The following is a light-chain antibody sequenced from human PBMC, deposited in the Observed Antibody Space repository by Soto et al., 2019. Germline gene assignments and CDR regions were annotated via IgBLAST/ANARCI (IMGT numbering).Light chain of an antibody. V-gene: IGKV3-15*01. Sequence: EIVMTLSPATLAVSPGERATLSCRASQGVSSNLAWYQQKPGQAPRLLIYDVSTRASDIPARFSGSGSGTEFTLTISSLQSEDFAVYYCQQYTNWPPWTFGQGTKVEIK. CDR2: DVS. CDR3: QQYTNWPPWT. CDR1: QGVSSN. J-gene: IGKJ1*01.